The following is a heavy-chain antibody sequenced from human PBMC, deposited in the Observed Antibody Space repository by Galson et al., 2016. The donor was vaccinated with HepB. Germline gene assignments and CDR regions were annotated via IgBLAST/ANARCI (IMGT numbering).Heavy chain of an antibody. V-gene: IGHV3-11*01. CDR2: ISSSGKTI. CDR3: ARSGGEGVNY. D-gene: IGHD3-10*01. Sequence: SLRLSCAASGFTFTNYAMSWIRQAPGKGLEWVSYISSSGKTIYYADSVKGRFTVSRDNTKNSLYLQMDSLRAEDTAVYYCARSGGEGVNYWGQGTPVTVSS. J-gene: IGHJ4*02. CDR1: GFTFTNYA.